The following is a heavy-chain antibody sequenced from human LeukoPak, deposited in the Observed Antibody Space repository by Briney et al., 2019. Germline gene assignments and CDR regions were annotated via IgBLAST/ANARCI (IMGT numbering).Heavy chain of an antibody. V-gene: IGHV1-2*02. CDR3: ARDHKYYYGSGSFRTFDY. CDR1: GYTFTGYY. J-gene: IGHJ4*02. Sequence: ASVKVSCKASGYTFTGYYMHWVRQDPGQGLEWMGWINPNSGGTNYAQKFQGRVTMTRDTSISTGYMELSRLRSDDTAVYYCARDHKYYYGSGSFRTFDYWGQGTLVTVSS. D-gene: IGHD3-10*01. CDR2: INPNSGGT.